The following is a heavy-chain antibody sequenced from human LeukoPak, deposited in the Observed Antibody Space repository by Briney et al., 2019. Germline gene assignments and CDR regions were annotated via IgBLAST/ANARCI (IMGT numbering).Heavy chain of an antibody. D-gene: IGHD6-13*01. J-gene: IGHJ4*02. CDR2: IWYDGSNK. V-gene: IGHV3-33*08. CDR3: ASHESAGTFDY. CDR1: GFTFSSYI. Sequence: GGSLRLSCAASGFTFSSYIMHWVRQAPGKGLEWVAVIWYDGSNKYYADSVKCRFTISRDNSKNTLYLQMNSLRAEDTAVYYCASHESAGTFDYWGQGTLVTVSS.